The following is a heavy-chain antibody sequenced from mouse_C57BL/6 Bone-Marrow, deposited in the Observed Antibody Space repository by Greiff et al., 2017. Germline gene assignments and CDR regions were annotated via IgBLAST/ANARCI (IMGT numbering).Heavy chain of an antibody. CDR1: GYTFTSYW. V-gene: IGHV1-64*01. CDR2: IHPNSGST. CDR3: ARRRGWLLPWFAY. D-gene: IGHD2-3*01. J-gene: IGHJ3*01. Sequence: QVQLQQPGAELVKPGASVKLSCKASGYTFTSYWMHWVKQRPGQGLEWIGMIHPNSGSTNYNEKFKSKATLTVDKSSSTAYMQLSSLTSEDSAVYYCARRRGWLLPWFAYWGQGTLVTVSA.